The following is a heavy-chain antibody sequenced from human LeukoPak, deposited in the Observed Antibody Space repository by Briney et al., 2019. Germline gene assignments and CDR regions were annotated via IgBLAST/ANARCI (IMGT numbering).Heavy chain of an antibody. CDR2: IYTSGST. CDR1: GGSISSYY. CDR3: AGEPSFYYDSSSYDYYFDY. J-gene: IGHJ4*02. Sequence: SETLSHTCTVSGGSISSYYWSWIRQPAGKGLEWIGRIYTSGSTNYNPSLKSRVTMSVDTSKNQFSLKLSSVTAADTAVYYCAGEPSFYYDSSSYDYYFDYWGQGTMVTVSS. V-gene: IGHV4-4*07. D-gene: IGHD3-22*01.